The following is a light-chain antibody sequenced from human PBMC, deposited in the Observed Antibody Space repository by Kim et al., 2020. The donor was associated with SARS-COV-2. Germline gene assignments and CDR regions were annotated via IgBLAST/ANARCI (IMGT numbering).Light chain of an antibody. J-gene: IGLJ3*02. V-gene: IGLV2-8*01. CDR1: SSDVGGYSY. CDR3: SSYAGSNKGV. Sequence: QSVTSSCTGTSSDVGGYSYVAWYQQHPGKAPKLMIYEVSKRPSGVPDRFSGSKSGNTASLTVSGLQAEDEADYYCSSYAGSNKGVFGGGTKLTVL. CDR2: EVS.